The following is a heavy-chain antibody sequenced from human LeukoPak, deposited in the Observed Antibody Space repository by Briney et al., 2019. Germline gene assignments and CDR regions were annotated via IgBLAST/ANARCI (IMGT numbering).Heavy chain of an antibody. CDR1: GDSVSSNSAA. Sequence: SQTLSLTCGISGDSVSSNSAAWNWIRQSLSRGLEWLGRTYYRSKWYNDYAVSVKSRITINPDTSKNQFSLQLNSVTPEDTAVYYCARVEVHNMDVWGQGTTVTVSS. J-gene: IGHJ6*02. CDR3: ARVEVHNMDV. V-gene: IGHV6-1*01. CDR2: TYYRSKWYN.